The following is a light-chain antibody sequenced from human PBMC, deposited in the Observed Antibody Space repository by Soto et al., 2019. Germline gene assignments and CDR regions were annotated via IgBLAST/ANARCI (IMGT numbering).Light chain of an antibody. CDR3: QSFDSSPSAWV. CDR1: SSNIGAGYD. CDR2: GNN. J-gene: IGLJ3*02. Sequence: QSVLTQPPSVSGAPGQRVTVSCTGISSNIGAGYDVHWYQQLPGTAPKLLIYGNNNRPSGVPDRFSGSKSDTSASLAITGLQAEDEADYFCQSFDSSPSAWVFGGGTKVTVL. V-gene: IGLV1-40*01.